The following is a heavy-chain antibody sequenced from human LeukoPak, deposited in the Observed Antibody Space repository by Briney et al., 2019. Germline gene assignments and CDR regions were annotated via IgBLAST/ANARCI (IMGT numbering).Heavy chain of an antibody. J-gene: IGHJ4*02. D-gene: IGHD6-6*01. V-gene: IGHV4-30-2*01. CDR1: GGSISSGGYY. CDR2: IYHSGST. Sequence: SETLSLTCTVSGGSISSGGYYWSWIRQPPGKGLEWIGYIYHSGSTYYNPSLKSRVTISVDRSKNQFSLKLSSVTAADTAVYYCARGYSSSSVIDYWGQGTLVTVSS. CDR3: ARGYSSSSVIDY.